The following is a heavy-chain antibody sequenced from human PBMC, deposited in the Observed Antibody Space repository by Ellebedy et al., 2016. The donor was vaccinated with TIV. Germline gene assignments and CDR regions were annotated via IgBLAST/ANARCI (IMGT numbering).Heavy chain of an antibody. D-gene: IGHD3-22*01. CDR3: AREGSGYFINY. Sequence: GESLKLSCSASGFTFSSYAMHCVRPAQGKGLEYVSSISSNGGSTYYADSVKGRFTISRDNSKSTLYLQMSSLRAEDTAVYYCAREGSGYFINYWGQGTLVTVSS. CDR1: GFTFSSYA. CDR2: ISSNGGST. J-gene: IGHJ4*02. V-gene: IGHV3-64D*06.